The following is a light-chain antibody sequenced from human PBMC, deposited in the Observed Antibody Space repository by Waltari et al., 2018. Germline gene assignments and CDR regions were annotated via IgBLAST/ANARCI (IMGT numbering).Light chain of an antibody. CDR1: SSDVGVYNY. V-gene: IGLV2-14*01. CDR3: CSYTTSSAWV. CDR2: DVT. J-gene: IGLJ3*02. Sequence: QSALTQPASVSGSPGQSITISCTGTSSDVGVYNYVSWYQQNPGKAPKLMIYDVTTRPSGVSDRFSGSKSGNTASLTISGLQAEDEADYYCCSYTTSSAWVFGGGTKLTVL.